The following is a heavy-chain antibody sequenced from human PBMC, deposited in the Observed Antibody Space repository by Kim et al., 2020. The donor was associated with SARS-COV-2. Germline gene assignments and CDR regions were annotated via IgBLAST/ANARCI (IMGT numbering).Heavy chain of an antibody. J-gene: IGHJ5*02. CDR3: SGQMTGTAGLDP. Sequence: AYGVSVKGRFTISRDDSTSSTYLQMNSLKFEDTAVYYCSGQMTGTAGLDPWGQGTLVTVSS. D-gene: IGHD2-8*02. V-gene: IGHV3-73*01.